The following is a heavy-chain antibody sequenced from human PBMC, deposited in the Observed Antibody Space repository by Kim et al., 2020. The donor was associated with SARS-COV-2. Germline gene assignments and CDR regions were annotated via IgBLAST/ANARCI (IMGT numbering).Heavy chain of an antibody. D-gene: IGHD1-26*01. V-gene: IGHV2-5*02. CDR2: IYWDDDK. J-gene: IGHJ4*02. Sequence: SGPTLVNPTQTLTLTCTFSGFSLRTYGVGVGWIRQPPGKALEWLALIYWDDDKRYNASMESRLTISKDTSKNQVVLTMTNLDPVDTATYTCAHRQPNRETYYDCDFWGQGTLITVSS. CDR3: AHRQPNRETYYDCDF. CDR1: GFSLRTYGVG.